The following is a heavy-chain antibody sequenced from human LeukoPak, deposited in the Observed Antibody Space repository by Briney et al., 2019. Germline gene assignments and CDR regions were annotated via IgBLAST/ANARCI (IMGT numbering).Heavy chain of an antibody. CDR2: INRSGRT. CDR3: AKGGYFAFET. CDR1: GFTFSTYD. Sequence: GESLKISCAASGFTFSTYDMQWVRQAPGKGLEWVSGINRSGRTYYTDSVKGRFTISRDNSKNTLYLQMNSLRAEDTAVYYCAKGGYFAFETWGLGTMVAVSS. V-gene: IGHV3-23*01. D-gene: IGHD2-2*03. J-gene: IGHJ3*02.